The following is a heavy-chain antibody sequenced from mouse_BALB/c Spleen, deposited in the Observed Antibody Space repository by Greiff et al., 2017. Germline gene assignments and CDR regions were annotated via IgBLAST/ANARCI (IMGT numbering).Heavy chain of an antibody. D-gene: IGHD1-1*01. J-gene: IGHJ4*01. CDR2: IYYSGTI. CDR1: GISITTGNYR. V-gene: IGHV3-5*02. Sequence: EVQLQESGPGLVKPSQTVSLTCTVTGISITTGNYRWSWIRQFPGNKLECIGYIYYSGTITYNPSLTSRTTITRDTSKNQFFLEMNSLTAEDTATYYCARNYYGSSYCAMDYWGQGTSVTVSS. CDR3: ARNYYGSSYCAMDY.